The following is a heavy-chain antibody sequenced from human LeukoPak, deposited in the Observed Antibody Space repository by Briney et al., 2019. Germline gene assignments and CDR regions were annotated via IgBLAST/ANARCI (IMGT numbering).Heavy chain of an antibody. J-gene: IGHJ4*02. D-gene: IGHD5-18*01. CDR3: ARAGGYSYGYYYFDY. V-gene: IGHV4-59*01. Sequence: SETLSLTCTVSGGSISSYYWSWIRQLPGKGLEWIGYIYYSGSTNYNPSLKSRVTISVDTSKNQFSLKLSSVTAADTAVYYCARAGGYSYGYYYFDYWGQGTLVTVSS. CDR2: IYYSGST. CDR1: GGSISSYY.